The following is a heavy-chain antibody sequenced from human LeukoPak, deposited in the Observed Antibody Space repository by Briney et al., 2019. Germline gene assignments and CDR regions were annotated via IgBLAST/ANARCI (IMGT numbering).Heavy chain of an antibody. D-gene: IGHD6-13*01. CDR3: ARDGIAAADKIDY. CDR1: GHTFTGYY. Sequence: ASVKVSCKVSGHTFTGYYMHWVRQAPGQGLEWMGWISAYNGNTNYAQKLQGRVTMTTDTSTSTAYMELRSLRSDDTAVYYCARDGIAAADKIDYWGQGTLVTVSS. V-gene: IGHV1-18*04. J-gene: IGHJ4*02. CDR2: ISAYNGNT.